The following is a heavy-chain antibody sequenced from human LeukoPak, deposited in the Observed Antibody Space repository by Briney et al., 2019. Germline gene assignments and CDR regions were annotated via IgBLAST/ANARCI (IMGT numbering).Heavy chain of an antibody. CDR1: GFTFSSYG. Sequence: QPGGSLRLSCAASGFTFSSYGMRWVRQAPGKGLEWVAVIWYDGSNKYYADSVKGRFTISRDNSKNTLYLQMNSLRAEDTAVYYCASNFWSGYYTLYYYYGMDVWGQGTTVTVSS. D-gene: IGHD3-3*01. J-gene: IGHJ6*02. CDR3: ASNFWSGYYTLYYYYGMDV. V-gene: IGHV3-33*01. CDR2: IWYDGSNK.